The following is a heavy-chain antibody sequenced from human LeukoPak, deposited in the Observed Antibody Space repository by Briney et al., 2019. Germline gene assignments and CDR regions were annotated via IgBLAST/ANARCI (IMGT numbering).Heavy chain of an antibody. V-gene: IGHV4-4*07. Sequence: SETLSLTCSVSGDSMYSHYWSFIRQAAGTGLEWIGRIHTSGTTYYNPSLKSRVTISLDTSKNQFSLKVSSVTAADTAVYYCARGAWTSYVGTTHIDYWGQGTLVTVSS. CDR2: IHTSGTT. J-gene: IGHJ4*02. D-gene: IGHD1-26*01. CDR1: GDSMYSHY. CDR3: ARGAWTSYVGTTHIDY.